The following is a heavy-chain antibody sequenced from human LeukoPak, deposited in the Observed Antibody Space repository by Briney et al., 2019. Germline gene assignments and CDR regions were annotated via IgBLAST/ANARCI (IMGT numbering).Heavy chain of an antibody. CDR1: GDSISNGGYH. Sequence: SETLSLTCTVSGDSISNGGYHWTWIRQHPGKGLEWIGYIHYSGNTDSAPSPRSRLTISIDTSKNQFSLRLDSVTVADTAVYYCARDFTKTASPDAFDVWGHGTLVAVSS. CDR2: IHYSGNT. D-gene: IGHD2-21*02. J-gene: IGHJ3*01. V-gene: IGHV4-31*03. CDR3: ARDFTKTASPDAFDV.